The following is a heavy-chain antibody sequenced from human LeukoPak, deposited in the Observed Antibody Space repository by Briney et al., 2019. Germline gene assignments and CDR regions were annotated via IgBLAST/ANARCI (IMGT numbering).Heavy chain of an antibody. CDR1: GGSISSSSYY. Sequence: SETLSLTCTVSGGSISSSSYYWGWIRQPPGKGLEWIGSIYYSGSTYYNPSLKSRVTISVDTSKNQFSLKLSSVTAADTAVYYCARRPRSARGVTGGGVNYFDYWGQGTLVTVSS. D-gene: IGHD3-10*01. V-gene: IGHV4-39*07. CDR2: IYYSGST. J-gene: IGHJ4*02. CDR3: ARRPRSARGVTGGGVNYFDY.